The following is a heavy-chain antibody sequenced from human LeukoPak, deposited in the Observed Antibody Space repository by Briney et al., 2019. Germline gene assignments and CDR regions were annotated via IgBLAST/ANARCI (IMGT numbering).Heavy chain of an antibody. CDR2: INQDGSEK. CDR1: GFTFSSYW. V-gene: IGHV3-7*01. D-gene: IGHD6-6*01. CDR3: AREGAYRTSSPAGY. J-gene: IGHJ4*02. Sequence: GGSLRLSCAASGFTFSSYWMSWVRQAPGKGLEWVANINQDGSEKYFVDSVKGRFTISRDNARNSLYLQMNSLRAEDTAVYYCAREGAYRTSSPAGYWGQGTLVTVSS.